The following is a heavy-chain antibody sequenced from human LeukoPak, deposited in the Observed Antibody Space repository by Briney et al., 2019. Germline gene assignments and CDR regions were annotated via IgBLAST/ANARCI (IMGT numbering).Heavy chain of an antibody. J-gene: IGHJ6*03. Sequence: PSETLSLTCAVYGESFSGYYWSWIRQPPGKGLEWIGEINHSGSTNYNPSLKSRVTISVDTSKNQFSLKLSSVTAADTAVYYCARLKELWSQYYYYYYMDVWGKGTTVTISS. CDR3: ARLKELWSQYYYYYYMDV. V-gene: IGHV4-34*01. CDR2: INHSGST. D-gene: IGHD3-10*01. CDR1: GESFSGYY.